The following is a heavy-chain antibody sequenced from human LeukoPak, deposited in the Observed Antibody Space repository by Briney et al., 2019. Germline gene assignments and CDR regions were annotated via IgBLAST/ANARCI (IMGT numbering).Heavy chain of an antibody. J-gene: IGHJ4*02. CDR3: ARDILFDY. V-gene: IGHV4-61*01. CDR1: SYSISSGYY. CDR2: IYYSGST. Sequence: PSETLSLTCTVSSYSISSGYYWGWIRQPPGKGLEWIGYIYYSGSTNYNPSLKSRVTISVDTSKNQFSLKLSSVTAADTAVYYCARDILFDYWGQGTLVTVSS.